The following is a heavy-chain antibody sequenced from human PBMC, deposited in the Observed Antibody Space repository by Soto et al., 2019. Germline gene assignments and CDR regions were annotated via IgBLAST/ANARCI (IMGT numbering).Heavy chain of an antibody. J-gene: IGHJ4*02. CDR2: INPNSGVT. D-gene: IGHD6-25*01. CDR3: ARLLHTSSSENFDY. Sequence: ASVKVSCKTSGYTFTDYFLHWVRQAPGQGLEWMGWINPNSGVTGYSQEFPDRVTLTRDTSFNTAYMELSRLTSDDTAVYYCARLLHTSSSENFDYWGQGTLVTVS. V-gene: IGHV1-2*02. CDR1: GYTFTDYF.